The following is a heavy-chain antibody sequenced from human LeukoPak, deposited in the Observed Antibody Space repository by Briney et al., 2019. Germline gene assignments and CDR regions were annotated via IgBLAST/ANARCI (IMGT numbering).Heavy chain of an antibody. J-gene: IGHJ4*02. V-gene: IGHV4-59*01. CDR3: ARGRYCSGGSCYND. CDR2: IYYSGST. CDR1: GFTFDDYG. Sequence: GSLRLSCAASGFTFDDYGMSWVRQAPGKGLEWIGYIYYSGSTNYNPSLKSRVTISVDTSKNQFSLKLSSVTAADTAVYYCARGRYCSGGSCYNDWGQGTLVTVSS. D-gene: IGHD2-15*01.